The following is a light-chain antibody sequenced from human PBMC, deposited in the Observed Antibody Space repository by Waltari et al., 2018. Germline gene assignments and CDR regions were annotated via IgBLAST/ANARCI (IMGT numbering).Light chain of an antibody. Sequence: DIQMTQSPSSLSASVGDRVTITCQASQDISKYLNWYQHKSGKAPKLLIDDASNLERGVPSRFRGYGSGTNFTFSISSLQPEDFATYFCQQHHELQTFGQGTKLDIK. J-gene: IGKJ2*01. CDR3: QQHHELQT. CDR2: DAS. V-gene: IGKV1-33*01. CDR1: QDISKY.